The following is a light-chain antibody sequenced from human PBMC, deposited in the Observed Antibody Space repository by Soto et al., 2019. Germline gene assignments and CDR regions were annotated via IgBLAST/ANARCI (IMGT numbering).Light chain of an antibody. CDR1: QSVGSY. CDR3: QQYNNWPRT. V-gene: IGKV3-15*01. Sequence: IVMTQSPATLSVSPGERATLTCRASQSVGSYLAWYQQKPGQAPRLLIFGASTRATGIPARFSGSGSGTEFTLTISSLQSEDIAVYYCQQYNNWPRTFGQGTKVDIK. CDR2: GAS. J-gene: IGKJ1*01.